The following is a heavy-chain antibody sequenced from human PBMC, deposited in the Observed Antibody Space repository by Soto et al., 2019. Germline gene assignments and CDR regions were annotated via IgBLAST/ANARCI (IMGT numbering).Heavy chain of an antibody. D-gene: IGHD1-26*01. CDR2: IIPILGIA. Sequence: QVQLVQSGAEVKKPGSSVKVSCKASGGTFSSYTISWVRQAPGQGLEWMGRIIPILGIANYAQKFQGRVTITADKPTSTAYMELSSLRSEDTAVYYCASLVGANWFDPWGQGTLVTVSS. CDR1: GGTFSSYT. J-gene: IGHJ5*02. CDR3: ASLVGANWFDP. V-gene: IGHV1-69*02.